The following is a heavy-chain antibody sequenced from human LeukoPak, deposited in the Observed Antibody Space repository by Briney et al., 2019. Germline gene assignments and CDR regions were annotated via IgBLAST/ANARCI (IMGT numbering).Heavy chain of an antibody. CDR1: GGSISSYY. J-gene: IGHJ5*02. CDR3: ARAPRATLNYDSSCCWFDP. V-gene: IGHV4-4*07. D-gene: IGHD3-22*01. Sequence: PSETLSLTCTVSGGSISSYYWSWIRQPAGKGLEWIGRIYASGSTNYNPSLKSRVTMSVDMSKNQFSLKLSSVTAADTAVYYCARAPRATLNYDSSCCWFDPWGQGTLVTVSS. CDR2: IYASGST.